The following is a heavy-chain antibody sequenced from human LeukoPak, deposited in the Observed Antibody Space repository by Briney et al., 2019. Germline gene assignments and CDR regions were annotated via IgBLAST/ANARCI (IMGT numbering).Heavy chain of an antibody. CDR3: EGSSSWYSGDAFDI. CDR2: ISSSGSTI. Sequence: GGSLRLSCAPSGFTFSSYEMNWVRQAPGKGLEWVSYISSSGSTIYYADSVKGRFTISRDNAKNSLYLQMNSLRAEDTAVYYCEGSSSWYSGDAFDIWGQGTMVTVSS. D-gene: IGHD6-13*01. CDR1: GFTFSSYE. J-gene: IGHJ3*02. V-gene: IGHV3-48*03.